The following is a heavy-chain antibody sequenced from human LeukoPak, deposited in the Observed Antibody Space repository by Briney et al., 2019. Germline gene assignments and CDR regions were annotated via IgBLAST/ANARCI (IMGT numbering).Heavy chain of an antibody. V-gene: IGHV4-59*01. Sequence: SETLSLTCTVSGGSISSYYWSWIRQPPGKGLEWIGYIYYSGSTNHNPSLKSRVTISVDTSKNQFSLKLSSVTAADTAVYYCARGGLESGGASYWGQGTLVTVSS. D-gene: IGHD2-15*01. CDR2: IYYSGST. CDR3: ARGGLESGGASY. CDR1: GGSISSYY. J-gene: IGHJ4*02.